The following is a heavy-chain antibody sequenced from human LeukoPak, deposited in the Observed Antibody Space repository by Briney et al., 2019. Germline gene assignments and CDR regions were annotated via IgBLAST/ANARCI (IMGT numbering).Heavy chain of an antibody. J-gene: IGHJ3*02. CDR2: ISSSSSTI. Sequence: SGGSLRLSCAASGFTFSYYSMSWVRQAPGKGLEWVSYISSSSSTIYYADSVKGRFTISRDNAKNSLYLQMNSLRAEDTAVYYCARDSGRNAFDIWGQGTMVTVSS. CDR1: GFTFSYYS. D-gene: IGHD2-15*01. V-gene: IGHV3-48*01. CDR3: ARDSGRNAFDI.